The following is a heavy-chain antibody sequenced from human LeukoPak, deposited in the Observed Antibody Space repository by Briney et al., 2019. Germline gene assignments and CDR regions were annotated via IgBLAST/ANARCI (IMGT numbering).Heavy chain of an antibody. CDR2: TSYSGNT. Sequence: PSETLSLTCTVSGGSISNYYWSWIWQPPGKGLEWIGYTSYSGNTNYNPSLKSRVTISVDTSKNQFSLKLSSVTAADTAVYYCARGEGYSSSQEWFDPWGQGTLVTVSS. J-gene: IGHJ5*02. D-gene: IGHD6-13*01. V-gene: IGHV4-59*01. CDR1: GGSISNYY. CDR3: ARGEGYSSSQEWFDP.